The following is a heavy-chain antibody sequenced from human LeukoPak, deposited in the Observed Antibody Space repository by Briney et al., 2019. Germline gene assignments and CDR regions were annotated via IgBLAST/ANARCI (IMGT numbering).Heavy chain of an antibody. CDR1: GGSISSSSYY. Sequence: PSETLSLTCTVSGGSISSSSYYWGWIRQPPGKGLEWIGSIYYSGSTYYNPSLKSRVTISVDTSKNQFSLKLSSVTAADTAVYYCASSGRYYYDSSAYYPGLFDCWGQGTLVTVSS. CDR2: IYYSGST. V-gene: IGHV4-39*01. D-gene: IGHD3-22*01. CDR3: ASSGRYYYDSSAYYPGLFDC. J-gene: IGHJ4*02.